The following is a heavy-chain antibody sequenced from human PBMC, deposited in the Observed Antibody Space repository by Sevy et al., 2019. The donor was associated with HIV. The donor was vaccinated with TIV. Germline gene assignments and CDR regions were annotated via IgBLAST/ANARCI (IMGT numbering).Heavy chain of an antibody. Sequence: GGSLRLSCAASGFTFSNYWMSWDRQAPGKGLEWVANIKRDGSEKYYMPSVKGRFTISRDNAKNSLYLQINSLRAEDTAMYYCARDCSSTSCLWGLDVWGQGTTVTVSS. CDR1: GFTFSNYW. CDR3: ARDCSSTSCLWGLDV. J-gene: IGHJ6*02. CDR2: IKRDGSEK. D-gene: IGHD2-2*01. V-gene: IGHV3-7*03.